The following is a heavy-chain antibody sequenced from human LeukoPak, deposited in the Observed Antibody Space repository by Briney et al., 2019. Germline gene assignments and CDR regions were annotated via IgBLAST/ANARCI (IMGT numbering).Heavy chain of an antibody. D-gene: IGHD4-23*01. CDR2: ISAYNGNT. J-gene: IGHJ4*02. CDR1: GYTFTSYG. Sequence: ASVKVSCKASGYTFTSYGISWVRQAPGQGLEWMGWISAYNGNTNYAQKFQGRVTMTSDTSISTVYMELSRLRSDNTAVYYCARDLYGGTSATFDYWGQGTLVTVSS. V-gene: IGHV1-18*01. CDR3: ARDLYGGTSATFDY.